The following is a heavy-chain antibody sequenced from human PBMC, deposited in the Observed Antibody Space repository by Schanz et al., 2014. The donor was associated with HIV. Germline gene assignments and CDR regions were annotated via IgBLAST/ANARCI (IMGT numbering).Heavy chain of an antibody. CDR2: ISKDGSDK. D-gene: IGHD2-15*01. CDR1: GFTFSKYG. Sequence: QVQLVESGGGVVQPGRSPTLSCAASGFTFSKYGMHWVRQAPGKGLEWVAAISKDGSDKYYTDSVKGRFTISRDNSKNTLYLQMNSLRAEDTAVYYCALSRPSGYGGSWYFDLWGRGTLVAVSS. CDR3: ALSRPSGYGGSWYFDL. J-gene: IGHJ2*01. V-gene: IGHV3-30*03.